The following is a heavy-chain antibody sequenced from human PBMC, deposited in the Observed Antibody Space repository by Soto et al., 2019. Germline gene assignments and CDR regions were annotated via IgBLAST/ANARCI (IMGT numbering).Heavy chain of an antibody. CDR1: GFSLSTSGVG. D-gene: IGHD6-6*01. CDR2: IYWSGDK. CDR3: ARGLATLPVFAFDI. Sequence: VSGPTLVNPTQTLTLTCSFSGFSLSTSGVGVGWIRQSPGKALEWLALIYWSGDKHYRPSLKSRLSIIKDTSKNHVVLIMTDMDPVDTATYYCARGLATLPVFAFDIWGQGTMVTVSS. V-gene: IGHV2-5*01. J-gene: IGHJ3*02.